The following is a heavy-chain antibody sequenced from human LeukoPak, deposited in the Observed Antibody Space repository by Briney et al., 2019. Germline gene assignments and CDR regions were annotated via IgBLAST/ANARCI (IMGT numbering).Heavy chain of an antibody. Sequence: PGGSLRLSCAASGFTFSSYAMSWVRQAPWKELEWVSAISSSGGSTNYADSVKGRFTISRDNLKNTLYLQMNSLRAEDTAVYYCAKAGVGATVFDYWGQGTLVTVSS. D-gene: IGHD1-26*01. CDR3: AKAGVGATVFDY. CDR1: GFTFSSYA. CDR2: ISSSGGST. J-gene: IGHJ4*02. V-gene: IGHV3-23*01.